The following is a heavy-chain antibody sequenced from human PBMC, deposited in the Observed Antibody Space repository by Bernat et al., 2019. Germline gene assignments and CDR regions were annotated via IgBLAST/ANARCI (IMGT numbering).Heavy chain of an antibody. Sequence: EVQLVESGGGLVQPGGSLRLSCAVSGFTFSSYWMSWVRQAPGKGLEWVANIQQDGSDKYYADSVKGRFTISRDNAKNSLYLQMNSLRGEDTAVCYCARDRARSSRWFSGLDYWGQGTLVTVSS. CDR1: GFTFSSYW. CDR2: IQQDGSDK. CDR3: ARDRARSSRWFSGLDY. V-gene: IGHV3-7*01. D-gene: IGHD6-13*01. J-gene: IGHJ4*02.